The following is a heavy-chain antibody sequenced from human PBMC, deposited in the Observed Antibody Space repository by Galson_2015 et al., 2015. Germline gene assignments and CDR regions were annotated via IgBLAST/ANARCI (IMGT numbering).Heavy chain of an antibody. CDR1: GFSLSTKTVG. Sequence: PALVKPTQTLTLTCTFSGFSLSTKTVGVGWIRQPPGKALEWLALIYWDDDKYYRPSLRSRLTIAKDTSKNQVVLTLRNMDPVDTATYFCAHFTITFGGVIADDAFDFWDQGTMVTVSS. CDR2: IYWDDDK. J-gene: IGHJ3*01. V-gene: IGHV2-5*02. CDR3: AHFTITFGGVIADDAFDF. D-gene: IGHD3-16*02.